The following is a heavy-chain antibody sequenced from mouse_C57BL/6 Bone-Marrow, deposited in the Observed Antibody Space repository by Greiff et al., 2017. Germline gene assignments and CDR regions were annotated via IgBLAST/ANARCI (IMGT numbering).Heavy chain of an antibody. V-gene: IGHV14-2*01. D-gene: IGHD1-1*01. CDR2: IDPEDGET. CDR3: ALYGSSPAWFAY. J-gene: IGHJ3*01. Sequence: EVQLVESGAELVKPGASVKLSCTASGFNIKDYYMHWVKQRTEQGLEWIGRIDPEDGETKYAPKFQGKATITADTSSNTAYLQLSRLTSEDTAVYYCALYGSSPAWFAYWGQGTLVTVSA. CDR1: GFNIKDYY.